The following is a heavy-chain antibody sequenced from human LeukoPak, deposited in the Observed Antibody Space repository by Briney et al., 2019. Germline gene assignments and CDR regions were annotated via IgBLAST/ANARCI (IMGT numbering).Heavy chain of an antibody. D-gene: IGHD5-24*01. CDR3: ARDDLTNGYNGNF. CDR2: ISRSSSFT. J-gene: IGHJ4*02. CDR1: GFIFSDYY. V-gene: IGHV3-11*06. Sequence: GGSLRLSCAASGFIFSDYYMSWICQAPGKGLEFVSNISRSSSFTNYADSVKGRFPISRDNAKKSLYLQMNSLRVDDTAVYYCARDDLTNGYNGNFWGQGTLVTVSS.